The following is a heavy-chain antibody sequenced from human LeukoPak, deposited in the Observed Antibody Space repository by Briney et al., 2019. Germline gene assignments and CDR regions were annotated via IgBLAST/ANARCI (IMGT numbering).Heavy chain of an antibody. CDR1: GFTFSSYG. D-gene: IGHD3-22*01. V-gene: IGHV3-30*02. Sequence: GGTLRLSCAASGFTFSSYGMHWVRQAPGKGLEWVTFIHYDGRNQYYADSVKGRFTISRDNSKNTLYLQMNSLRPEDTAVYYCAKAAYDSSGSWYYFDYWGQGTLVTVSS. J-gene: IGHJ4*02. CDR3: AKAAYDSSGSWYYFDY. CDR2: IHYDGRNQ.